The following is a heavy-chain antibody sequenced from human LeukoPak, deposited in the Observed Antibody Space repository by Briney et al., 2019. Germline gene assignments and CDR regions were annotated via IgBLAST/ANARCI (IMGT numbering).Heavy chain of an antibody. CDR2: ISSSGSIT. Sequence: PGGSLRLSCAASGFAFSSYEMNWVRQAPGKGLEWVSYISSSGSITYYADSVKGRFTISRDNAKDSLYLQMNSLRAEDTAAYYCARGNSPLDYWGQGTLVTVSS. CDR1: GFAFSSYE. J-gene: IGHJ4*02. D-gene: IGHD4-23*01. CDR3: ARGNSPLDY. V-gene: IGHV3-48*03.